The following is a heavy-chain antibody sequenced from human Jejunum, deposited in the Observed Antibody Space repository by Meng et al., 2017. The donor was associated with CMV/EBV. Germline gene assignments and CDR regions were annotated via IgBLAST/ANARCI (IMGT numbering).Heavy chain of an antibody. CDR2: ISTYNGNT. J-gene: IGHJ5*02. Sequence: SGYTFANYGVSWVRQAPGQGLEWMGWISTYNGNTKYAEKFQGRVTMSTDTSTRTVYMELRSLRSDDTAVYYCARDIYGEDDWFDPWGLGTLVTVSS. V-gene: IGHV1-18*01. D-gene: IGHD4-17*01. CDR3: ARDIYGEDDWFDP. CDR1: GYTFANYG.